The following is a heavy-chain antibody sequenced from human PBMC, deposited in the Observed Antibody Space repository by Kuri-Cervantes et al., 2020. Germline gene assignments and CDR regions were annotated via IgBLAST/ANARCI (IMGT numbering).Heavy chain of an antibody. J-gene: IGHJ4*02. CDR2: IYWNDDK. CDR1: GFSLNTSGVG. CDR3: AHRGSASLLWFGEPYYFDY. Sequence: SGPTLVKPTQTLTLTCTFSGFSLNTSGVGVGWIRQSPGKALEWLAVIYWNDDKRYRPSLKSRLTVTKDTSKNQVVLTMTNMDPVDTATYYCAHRGSASLLWFGEPYYFDYWGQGTLVTVSS. V-gene: IGHV2-5*01. D-gene: IGHD3-10*01.